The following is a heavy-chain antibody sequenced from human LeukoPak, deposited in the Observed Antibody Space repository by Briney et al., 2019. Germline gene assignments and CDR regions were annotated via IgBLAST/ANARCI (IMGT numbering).Heavy chain of an antibody. Sequence: GGSLRLSCAASGFTFSSYGMLWVRQAPGKGLEWVAVIWYDGSNKYYADSVKGRSTISRDDSKNTLYLQMNSLRAEDTAVYYCARDTGYGSGSPDYWGQGTLVTVSS. CDR3: ARDTGYGSGSPDY. J-gene: IGHJ4*02. D-gene: IGHD3-10*01. CDR2: IWYDGSNK. CDR1: GFTFSSYG. V-gene: IGHV3-33*01.